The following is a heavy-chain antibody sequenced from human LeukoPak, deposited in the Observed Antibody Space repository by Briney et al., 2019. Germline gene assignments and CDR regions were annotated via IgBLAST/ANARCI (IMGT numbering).Heavy chain of an antibody. CDR2: IYTSGST. V-gene: IGHV4-4*07. CDR3: ARGSDYGDYTDY. D-gene: IGHD4-17*01. CDR1: GGSISSYY. Sequence: SETLSLTCTVSGGSISSYYWSWIRQPAGKGLEWIGRIYTSGSTNYNPSLKSRVTMSVDTSKNQSSLKLSSVTAADTAVYYCARGSDYGDYTDYWGQGTLVTVSS. J-gene: IGHJ4*02.